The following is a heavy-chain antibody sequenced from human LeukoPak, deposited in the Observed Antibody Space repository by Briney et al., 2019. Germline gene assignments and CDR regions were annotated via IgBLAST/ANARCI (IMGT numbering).Heavy chain of an antibody. CDR1: GYSITSSSW. CDR2: IYHSGTT. V-gene: IGHV4-28*03. J-gene: IGHJ4*02. CDR3: ARGRSSGWTYFDY. D-gene: IGHD6-19*01. Sequence: SETLSLTCAVSGYSITSSSWWGWIRQPPGKGLEWIGYIYHSGTTYYNPSLQSRVTMSVDTSKNQFSLKLSSVTAVDTAVYYCARGRSSGWTYFDYWGQGTLVTVSS.